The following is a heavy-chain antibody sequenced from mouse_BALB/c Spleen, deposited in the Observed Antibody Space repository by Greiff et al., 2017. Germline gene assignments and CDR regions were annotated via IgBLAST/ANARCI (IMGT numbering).Heavy chain of an antibody. V-gene: IGHV1S56*01. J-gene: IGHJ2*01. CDR1: GYTFTSYD. CDR2: IYPGDGST. CDR3: ARAASYYGRDYFDY. D-gene: IGHD1-1*01. Sequence: QVQLKESGPELVKPGALVKISCKASGYTFTSYDINWVKQRPGQGLEWIGLIYPGDGSTKYNEKFKGKATLTADKSSSTAYMQLSRLTSENSAVYFCARAASYYGRDYFDYWGQGTTLTVSS.